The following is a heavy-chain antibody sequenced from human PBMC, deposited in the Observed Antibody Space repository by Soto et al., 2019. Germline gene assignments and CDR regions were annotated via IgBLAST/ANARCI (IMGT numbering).Heavy chain of an antibody. CDR2: ISAYNGNT. V-gene: IGHV1-18*01. D-gene: IGHD6-13*01. CDR1: GYTFTSYG. CDR3: AKDGSSWYGVPDYFDY. Sequence: ASVKVSCKASGYTFTSYGISWVRQAPGQGVEWMGWISAYNGNTNYAQKLQGRVTMTTDTSTSTAYMELRSLRSDDTAVYYCAKDGSSWYGVPDYFDYWGQGTLVTVSS. J-gene: IGHJ4*02.